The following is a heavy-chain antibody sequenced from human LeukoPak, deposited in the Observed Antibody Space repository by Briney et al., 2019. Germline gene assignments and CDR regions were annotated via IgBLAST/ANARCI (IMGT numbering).Heavy chain of an antibody. Sequence: GASAKVSCKASGYTFTTHGISWVRQAPGQGLEWMGWISAYNGNTNYAQKFHGRVAMTTDTSTNTAYMDLKTLRSDDTAVYYCARGTFWFDPWGQGTLVTVSS. J-gene: IGHJ5*02. CDR2: ISAYNGNT. CDR1: GYTFTTHG. CDR3: ARGTFWFDP. V-gene: IGHV1-18*01. D-gene: IGHD2/OR15-2a*01.